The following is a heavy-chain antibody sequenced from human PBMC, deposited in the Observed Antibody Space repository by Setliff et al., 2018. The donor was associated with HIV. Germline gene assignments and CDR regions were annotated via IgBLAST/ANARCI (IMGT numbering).Heavy chain of an antibody. CDR3: ARRLGSGSYYKSDSYYYMDV. CDR1: GYRFTKYW. CDR2: IYPDDSDI. J-gene: IGHJ6*03. V-gene: IGHV5-51*01. D-gene: IGHD3-10*01. Sequence: GESLKISCKGSGYRFTKYWIAWVRQMPGKGLEWVGIIYPDDSDIRYSPSFQGQVTISADKSISTAYLQWSGLEASGSAIYYCARRLGSGSYYKSDSYYYMDVWGKGTTVTVSS.